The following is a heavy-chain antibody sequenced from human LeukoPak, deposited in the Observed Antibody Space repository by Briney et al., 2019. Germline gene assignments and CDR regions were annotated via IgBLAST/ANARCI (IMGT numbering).Heavy chain of an antibody. Sequence: GSLRLSCAASGLTFSSYGMNWIRQSPGKGLEWIGFINYSGSTNYNPSLKSRVTMSLDTPKNEFSLQLSSVTAADTAVYYCARRGAARRYDGMDVWGQGTTVTVSS. CDR2: INYSGST. D-gene: IGHD6-6*01. CDR3: ARRGAARRYDGMDV. J-gene: IGHJ6*02. CDR1: GLTFSSYG. V-gene: IGHV4-59*08.